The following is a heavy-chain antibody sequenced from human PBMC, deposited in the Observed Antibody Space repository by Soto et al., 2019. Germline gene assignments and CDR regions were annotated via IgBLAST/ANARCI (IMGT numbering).Heavy chain of an antibody. CDR1: GYTFTSYA. Sequence: PGASVKVSCKASGYTFTSYAMHWVRQAPGQRLEWMGWINAGNGNTKYSQKFQGRVTITRDTSASTAYMELSSLRSEDTAVYYCARGQYDFWSPNWFDPWGQGTLVTVSS. J-gene: IGHJ5*02. CDR2: INAGNGNT. V-gene: IGHV1-3*01. D-gene: IGHD3-3*01. CDR3: ARGQYDFWSPNWFDP.